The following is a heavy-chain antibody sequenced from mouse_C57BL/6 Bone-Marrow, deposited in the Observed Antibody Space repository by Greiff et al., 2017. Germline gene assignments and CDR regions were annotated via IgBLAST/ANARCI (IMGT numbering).Heavy chain of an antibody. Sequence: QVQLQQSGAELMKPGASVKLSCKATGYTFTGYWIEWVKQRPGHGLEWIGEILPGSGSTNYNEKFKGKATFTADTSSNTAYMQLSSLTTEDSAIYDCARGLRADYGGAWFAYWGKGTLVTVSA. CDR1: GYTFTGYW. CDR3: ARGLRADYGGAWFAY. D-gene: IGHD2-4*01. CDR2: ILPGSGST. V-gene: IGHV1-9*01. J-gene: IGHJ3*01.